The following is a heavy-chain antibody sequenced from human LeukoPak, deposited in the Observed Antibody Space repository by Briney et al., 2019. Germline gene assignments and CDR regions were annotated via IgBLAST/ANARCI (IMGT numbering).Heavy chain of an antibody. V-gene: IGHV4-31*03. CDR2: IYYSGST. CDR1: GGSISSGGYY. D-gene: IGHD5-18*01. Sequence: SETLSLTCTVSGGSISSGGYYWSWIRQHPGKGLEWIGYIYYSGSTYYNPSLKSRVTISVDTSKNQFSLKLSSVTAADTAVYYCAREFSGYSYGYIDYWGQGTLVTVFS. CDR3: AREFSGYSYGYIDY. J-gene: IGHJ4*02.